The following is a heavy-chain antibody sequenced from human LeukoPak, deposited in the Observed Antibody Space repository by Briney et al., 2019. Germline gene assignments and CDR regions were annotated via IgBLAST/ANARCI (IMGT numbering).Heavy chain of an antibody. CDR1: GGSISSHY. CDR3: ARDNAGSYPDY. CDR2: TYYSGST. D-gene: IGHD6-13*01. Sequence: PSETLSLTCTVSGGSISSHYWSWIRQPPGKGLEWIGYTYYSGSTNYNPSLKSRVTISVDTSKNQFSLKLSSVTAADTAVYYCARDNAGSYPDYWGQGTLVTVSS. J-gene: IGHJ4*02. V-gene: IGHV4-59*11.